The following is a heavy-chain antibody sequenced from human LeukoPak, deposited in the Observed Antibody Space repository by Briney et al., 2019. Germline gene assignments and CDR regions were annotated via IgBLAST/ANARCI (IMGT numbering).Heavy chain of an antibody. J-gene: IGHJ4*02. CDR2: IYTSGST. CDR1: RGSISSGSYY. CDR3: ARDSDY. Sequence: SETLSLTCTVSRGSISSGSYYWSWIRQPAGKGLEWIGRIYTSGSTNYNPSLKSRVTISVDTSKNQFSLKLSSVTAADTAVYYCARDSDYWGQGTLVTVSS. V-gene: IGHV4-61*02.